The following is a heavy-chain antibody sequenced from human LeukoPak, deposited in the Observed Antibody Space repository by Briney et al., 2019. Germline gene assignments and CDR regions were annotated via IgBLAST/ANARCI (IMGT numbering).Heavy chain of an antibody. CDR2: MDPNSGNT. CDR1: GYTFTSYD. CDR3: AREYYDILTGRIYYYYGMDV. Sequence: ASVKVSCKASGYTFTSYDINWVRQATGQGLEWMGWMDPNSGNTGYAQKFQGRVTMTRNTSISTAYMELSSLRSEDTAVYYCAREYYDILTGRIYYYYGMDVWGQGTTVTVSS. V-gene: IGHV1-8*02. D-gene: IGHD3-9*01. J-gene: IGHJ6*02.